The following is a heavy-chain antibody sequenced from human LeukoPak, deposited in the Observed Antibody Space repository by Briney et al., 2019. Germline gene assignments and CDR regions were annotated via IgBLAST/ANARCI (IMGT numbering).Heavy chain of an antibody. D-gene: IGHD2-15*01. Sequence: ASVKVSCKASGYTFTSYGIIWVRQAPGQGLEWMGWISAYNGNTNYAQKLQGRVTMTTDTSTSTAYMELRSLRSDDTAVYYCARSAIVVVVAADGMDVWGQGTTVTVSS. CDR1: GYTFTSYG. CDR2: ISAYNGNT. V-gene: IGHV1-18*01. CDR3: ARSAIVVVVAADGMDV. J-gene: IGHJ6*02.